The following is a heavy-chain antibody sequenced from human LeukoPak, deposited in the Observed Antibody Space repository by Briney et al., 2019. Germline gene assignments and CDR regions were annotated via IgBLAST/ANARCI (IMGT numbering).Heavy chain of an antibody. D-gene: IGHD3-22*01. CDR3: ARGHRTAAYDSTGSDY. Sequence: GASVKVSCKASGYTFISYGISWVRQAPGQGVECVGWISAYNGNTNYAQQFQGRVTMTTDTSTSTAYMELRSLRSDDTAVYYCARGHRTAAYDSTGSDYWGQGTLVTVSS. V-gene: IGHV1-18*01. CDR1: GYTFISYG. CDR2: ISAYNGNT. J-gene: IGHJ4*02.